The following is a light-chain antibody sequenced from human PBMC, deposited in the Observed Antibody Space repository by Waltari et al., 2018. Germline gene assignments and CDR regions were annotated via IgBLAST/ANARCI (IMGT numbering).Light chain of an antibody. CDR2: DAS. CDR3: QHYVRLPVT. V-gene: IGKV3-20*01. J-gene: IGKJ1*01. CDR1: PSFTRY. Sequence: EIVLTQSPGTLSLSPGERATLSCMASPSFTRYLAWYQHKPGQAPRLLIYDASTRAAGIADRFSGSGFGTDFTLTISRLEPEDSAVYYCQHYVRLPVTFGQGTKVEIK.